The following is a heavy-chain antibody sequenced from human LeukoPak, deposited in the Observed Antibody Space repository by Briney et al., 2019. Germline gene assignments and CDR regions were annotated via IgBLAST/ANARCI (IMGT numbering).Heavy chain of an antibody. Sequence: GGSLRLSCAASGFTFSSYWMHWVHQAPGKGLVWVSRINSDGSSTSYADSVKGRFTISRDNAKNTLYLQMNSLRAEDTAVYYCAREGGYSSSLLYWGQGTLVTVSS. CDR1: GFTFSSYW. CDR2: INSDGSST. J-gene: IGHJ4*02. V-gene: IGHV3-74*01. D-gene: IGHD6-13*01. CDR3: AREGGYSSSLLY.